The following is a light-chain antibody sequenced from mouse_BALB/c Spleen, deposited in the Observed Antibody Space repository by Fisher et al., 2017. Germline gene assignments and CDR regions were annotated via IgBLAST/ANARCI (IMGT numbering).Light chain of an antibody. J-gene: IGKJ4*01. CDR3: QQGSSIPFT. CDR2: STS. CDR1: SSVSY. V-gene: IGKV4-59*01. Sequence: IVITQSPAIMSASPGEKVTMTCSASSSVSYMHWYQQKSGTSPKLWIYSTSNLASGVPARFSGSGSGTSYSLTIGTMEAEDVATYYCQQGSSIPFTFGSGTKLEIK.